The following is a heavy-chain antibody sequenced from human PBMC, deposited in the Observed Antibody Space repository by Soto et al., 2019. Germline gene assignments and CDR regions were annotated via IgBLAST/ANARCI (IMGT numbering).Heavy chain of an antibody. V-gene: IGHV4-59*01. J-gene: IGHJ6*02. Sequence: QVQLQESGPGLVKPSETLSLTCTVSVGSISNYHWSWIRQPPGKGLEWIGYIYYSGSTNYNPSLKSRVTISVDTSKNQFSLKLSSVTAADTAVHYCARVVGATTYYGMDVWGQGTTVTVSS. CDR1: VGSISNYH. CDR2: IYYSGST. CDR3: ARVVGATTYYGMDV. D-gene: IGHD1-26*01.